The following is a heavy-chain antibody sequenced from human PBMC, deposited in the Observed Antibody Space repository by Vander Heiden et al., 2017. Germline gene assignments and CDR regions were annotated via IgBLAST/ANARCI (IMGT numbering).Heavy chain of an antibody. CDR1: GFTFSSYA. J-gene: IGHJ2*01. Sequence: EVQLLESGGGLVQPGGSLRLSCAASGFTFSSYAMSWVRQAPGKGVEWVSAISGSGGSTYYADSVKGRFTISRDNSKNTLYLQMNGLRAEDTAVYYCAKSWDYLIWYFDLWCRGTLVTVSS. CDR3: AKSWDYLIWYFDL. D-gene: IGHD1-7*01. V-gene: IGHV3-23*01. CDR2: ISGSGGST.